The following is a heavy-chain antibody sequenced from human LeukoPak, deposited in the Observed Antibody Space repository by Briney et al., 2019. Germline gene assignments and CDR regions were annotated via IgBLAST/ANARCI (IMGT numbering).Heavy chain of an antibody. Sequence: QPGGSLRLSCAASGLTFSNYVMTRVRQAPGKGLEWVSTISGSGGSTYYADSVKGRFTFTRDNSKNTLYLQMNSLTAEDTAVYYCATSTDISCWGQGTLVTVSS. D-gene: IGHD6-6*01. CDR1: GLTFSNYV. CDR3: ATSTDISC. CDR2: ISGSGGST. J-gene: IGHJ4*02. V-gene: IGHV3-23*01.